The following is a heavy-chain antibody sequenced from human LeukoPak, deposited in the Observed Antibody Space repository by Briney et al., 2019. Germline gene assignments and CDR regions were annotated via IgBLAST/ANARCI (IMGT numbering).Heavy chain of an antibody. V-gene: IGHV4-30-4*01. J-gene: IGHJ4*02. CDR1: GGSISSGDYY. CDR2: IYHSGST. Sequence: SETLSLTCTVSGGSISSGDYYWSWIRQPPGKGLEWIGYIYHSGSTHFNPSLKSRVTISVDTSKNQFSLKLSSVTAADTAVYFCARGPGSSGYYYFDYWGQGTLVTVSS. CDR3: ARGPGSSGYYYFDY. D-gene: IGHD3-22*01.